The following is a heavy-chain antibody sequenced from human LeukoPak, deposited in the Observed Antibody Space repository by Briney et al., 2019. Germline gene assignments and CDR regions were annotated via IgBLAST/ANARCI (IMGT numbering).Heavy chain of an antibody. Sequence: SGGSLRLSCAASGFTFSIYAMGWVRQAPGKGLEWVSAISGSGGSTYYADSVKGRFTISRDNSKNTLFLQMNSLRVEDTAIYYCAKSTRDGYNLWFDYWGQGTLVTVSS. D-gene: IGHD5-24*01. J-gene: IGHJ4*02. CDR1: GFTFSIYA. CDR3: AKSTRDGYNLWFDY. V-gene: IGHV3-23*01. CDR2: ISGSGGST.